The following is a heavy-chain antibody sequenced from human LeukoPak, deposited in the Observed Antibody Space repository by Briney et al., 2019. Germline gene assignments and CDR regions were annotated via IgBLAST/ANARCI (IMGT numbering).Heavy chain of an antibody. CDR2: IYISGSGST. V-gene: IGHV4-4*07. Sequence: SETLSLTCTVSGGSIRSYYWSWIRQPAGKGLEWIGRIYISGSGSTNYNPSLKSRVTMSVDTSKNQFSLKLSSVTAADTAVYYCARDKRVAVAGTYIYYYYMDVWGNGTTVTISS. D-gene: IGHD6-19*01. CDR3: ARDKRVAVAGTYIYYYYMDV. J-gene: IGHJ6*03. CDR1: GGSIRSYY.